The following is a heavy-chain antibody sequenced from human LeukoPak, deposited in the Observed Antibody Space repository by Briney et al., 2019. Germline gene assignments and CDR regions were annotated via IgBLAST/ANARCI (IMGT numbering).Heavy chain of an antibody. CDR3: AKDGGLWVSAHWGDS. D-gene: IGHD7-27*01. V-gene: IGHV3-48*04. J-gene: IGHJ4*02. CDR1: GFTFSSYS. Sequence: PGGSLRLSCAASGFTFSSYSMNWVRQAPGKRLEWVSYIRSSSNIIYYADSVKGRFTISRDNTKNSLYLQMNSLRAEDTAVYYCAKDGGLWVSAHWGDSWGRGTLVTVSS. CDR2: IRSSSNII.